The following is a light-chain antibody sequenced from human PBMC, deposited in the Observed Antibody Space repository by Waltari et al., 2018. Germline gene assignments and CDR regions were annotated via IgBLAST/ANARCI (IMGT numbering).Light chain of an antibody. Sequence: DIQMTQSPSYLSASVGDRVTITFRASQSINTYLNWYQQKPGKAPKLLIYAASSLQSGVPSRFIGSGSGTDFTLTISSLQPEDFATYYCLQRFSTPRTFGQGTKVEIK. CDR2: AAS. V-gene: IGKV1-39*01. CDR1: QSINTY. J-gene: IGKJ1*01. CDR3: LQRFSTPRT.